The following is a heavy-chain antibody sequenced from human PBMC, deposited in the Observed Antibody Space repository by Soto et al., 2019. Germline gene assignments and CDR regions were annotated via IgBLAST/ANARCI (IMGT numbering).Heavy chain of an antibody. V-gene: IGHV1-2*04. CDR2: IDPNGGGT. CDR1: GYTFTDYY. CDR3: ARAYDFWSGYDAFAI. J-gene: IGHJ3*02. D-gene: IGHD3-3*01. Sequence: ASVKVSCKASGYTFTDYYIHWVRQAPGQGLEWMGWIDPNGGGTNYAQKFQDLVTMTRDTSINTAYMELSRLRSDDTALYYCARAYDFWSGYDAFAIWGQGTMVTVSS.